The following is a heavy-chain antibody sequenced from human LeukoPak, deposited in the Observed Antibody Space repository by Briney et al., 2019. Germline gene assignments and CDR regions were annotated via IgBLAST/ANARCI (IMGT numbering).Heavy chain of an antibody. D-gene: IGHD6-13*01. J-gene: IGHJ4*02. Sequence: SQTLSLTCAISGDSVSSNSAAWNWIRQSPSRGLEWLGRTYYRSKWYYDYGDSVKSRITVSADTAKNQFSLQLTSVTPDDTAVYFCARDSGYVGSWSFDYWGQGTLVTVSS. CDR1: GDSVSSNSAA. CDR2: TYYRSKWYY. V-gene: IGHV6-1*01. CDR3: ARDSGYVGSWSFDY.